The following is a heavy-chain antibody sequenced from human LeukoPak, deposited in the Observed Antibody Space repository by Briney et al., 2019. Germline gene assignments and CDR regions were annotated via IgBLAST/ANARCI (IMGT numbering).Heavy chain of an antibody. Sequence: GASVKVSCKASGYIFSDYYLHWVRQAPGQGLEWMGWMNPNSGGTNYAQKFQGRVTMTRDRSINTAYMDLRSLTYDDTAVYYCARDKPAEAALDFWGQGTLVTVSS. V-gene: IGHV1-2*02. CDR1: GYIFSDYY. CDR2: MNPNSGGT. J-gene: IGHJ4*02. CDR3: ARDKPAEAALDF.